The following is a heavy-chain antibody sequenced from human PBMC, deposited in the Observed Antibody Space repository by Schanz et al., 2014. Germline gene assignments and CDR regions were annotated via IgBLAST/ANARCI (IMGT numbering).Heavy chain of an antibody. CDR3: ARDNYYGSGSCAY. CDR1: GFTFSSYA. CDR2: IKQDGSEK. V-gene: IGHV3-7*04. Sequence: EVQLVESGGYLVQPGGSLRLSCAASGFTFSSYAMHWVRQAPGKGLEWVANIKQDGSEKYYEDAVKGRFTISRDNAKNSMYLHMKSLRGEDTAVYYCARDNYYGSGSCAYWGQGTLVTVSS. J-gene: IGHJ4*02. D-gene: IGHD3-10*01.